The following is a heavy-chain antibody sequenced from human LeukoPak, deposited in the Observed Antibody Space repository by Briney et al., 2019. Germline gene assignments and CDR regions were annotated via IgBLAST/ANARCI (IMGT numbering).Heavy chain of an antibody. V-gene: IGHV3-20*04. Sequence: PGGSLRLSXAASGFTFDDYGMSWVRQAPGKGLEWVCGINWNGGSTCYADSVKGRFTTSRDNAKNSLYLQMNSLRAEDTALYYCARDYYDSSGYYYFDYWGQGTLVTVSS. CDR3: ARDYYDSSGYYYFDY. CDR1: GFTFDDYG. D-gene: IGHD3-22*01. CDR2: INWNGGST. J-gene: IGHJ4*02.